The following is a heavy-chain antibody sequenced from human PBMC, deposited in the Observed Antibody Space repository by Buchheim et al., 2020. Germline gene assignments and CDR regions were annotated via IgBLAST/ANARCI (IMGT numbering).Heavy chain of an antibody. D-gene: IGHD5-18*01. Sequence: QVQLVESGGGVVQPGRSLRLSCAASGFTFSSYGMHWVRQAPGKGLEWVAVISYDGSNKYYADSVKGRFTISRDNSKNKLYLQMNSLRAEDTAVYYCAKVGQLWLLFDYWGQGTL. J-gene: IGHJ4*02. V-gene: IGHV3-30*18. CDR2: ISYDGSNK. CDR1: GFTFSSYG. CDR3: AKVGQLWLLFDY.